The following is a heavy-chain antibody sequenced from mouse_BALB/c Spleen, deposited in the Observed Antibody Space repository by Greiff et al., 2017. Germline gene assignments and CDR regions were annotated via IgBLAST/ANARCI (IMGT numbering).Heavy chain of an antibody. J-gene: IGHJ4*01. V-gene: IGHV1-69*02. Sequence: QVQLQQPGAELVRPGASVKLSCKASGYTFTSYWINWVKQRPGQGLEWIGNIYPSDSYTNYNQKFKDKATLTVDKSSSTAYMQLSSPTSEDSAVYYCTRFDYDGDYYAMDYWGQGTSVTVSS. CDR1: GYTFTSYW. CDR3: TRFDYDGDYYAMDY. D-gene: IGHD2-4*01. CDR2: IYPSDSYT.